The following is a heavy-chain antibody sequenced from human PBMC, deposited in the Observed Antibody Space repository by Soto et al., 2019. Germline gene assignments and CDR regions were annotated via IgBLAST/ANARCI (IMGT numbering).Heavy chain of an antibody. J-gene: IGHJ6*02. CDR2: IYYSGST. D-gene: IGHD1-20*01. CDR3: ARDRAKWKDYYYYGMDV. CDR1: GGSISSGDDF. V-gene: IGHV4-30-4*01. Sequence: QVQLQESGPGLVTPSQTLSLTCTVSGGSISSGDDFWTWIRQPPGKGLEWIGYIYYSGSTYYNPSLKSRLTMSVDTSKNQFPLKLRSVTAADTAVYYCARDRAKWKDYYYYGMDVWGQGTTVTVSS.